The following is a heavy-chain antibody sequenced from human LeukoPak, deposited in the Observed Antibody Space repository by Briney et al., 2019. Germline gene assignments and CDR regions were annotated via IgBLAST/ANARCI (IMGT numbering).Heavy chain of an antibody. CDR2: MNPNSGHT. Sequence: ASVKVSCKASGYTFTSYDINWVRQATGQGLEWMGLMNPNSGHTGYAQKFQGRVTMTRDTSTSTVYMELSSLRSEDTAVYYCARGIAVADYYYYMDVWGKGTTVTISS. D-gene: IGHD6-19*01. J-gene: IGHJ6*03. V-gene: IGHV1-8*01. CDR3: ARGIAVADYYYYMDV. CDR1: GYTFTSYD.